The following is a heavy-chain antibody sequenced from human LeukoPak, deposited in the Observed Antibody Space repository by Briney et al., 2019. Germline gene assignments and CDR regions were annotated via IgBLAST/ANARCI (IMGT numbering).Heavy chain of an antibody. D-gene: IGHD2-2*02. J-gene: IGHJ5*02. CDR3: AREQIVVVPAAIDNWFDP. CDR2: IYTSGST. V-gene: IGHV4-4*07. Sequence: SETLSLTCTVSGGSISSYYWSWIRQPAGKGLEWIGRIYTSGSTNYNPSLKSRVTMSVDTSKNQFSLKLSSVTAADMAVYYCAREQIVVVPAAIDNWFDPWGQGTLVTVSS. CDR1: GGSISSYY.